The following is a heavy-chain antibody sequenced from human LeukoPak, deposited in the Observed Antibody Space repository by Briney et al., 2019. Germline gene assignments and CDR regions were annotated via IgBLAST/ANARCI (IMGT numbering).Heavy chain of an antibody. J-gene: IGHJ4*02. CDR1: GFTFSYYY. CDR3: ARGRATLAY. CDR2: IKADGSEV. Sequence: GGSLRLSCAASGFTFSYYYMSWVRQAPGKGLEWVASIKADGSEVYYVDSVKGRFSISRDNAKMSLYPQMNSLRVEDTALYYCARGRATLAYWGQGTLATVSS. V-gene: IGHV3-7*01.